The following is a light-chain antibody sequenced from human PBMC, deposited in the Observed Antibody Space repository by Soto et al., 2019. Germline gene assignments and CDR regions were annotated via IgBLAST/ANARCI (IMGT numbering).Light chain of an antibody. J-gene: IGKJ5*01. Sequence: EIVLTQSPATLSLSPGERATLSCRAIQTVSSYLVWYQQKSGQAPRLLIYDASNRATGIPARFSGSGSGTDFTLTISSLEPEDFAVYYCQQRSNWITFGQGTRLEIK. V-gene: IGKV3-11*01. CDR1: QTVSSY. CDR2: DAS. CDR3: QQRSNWIT.